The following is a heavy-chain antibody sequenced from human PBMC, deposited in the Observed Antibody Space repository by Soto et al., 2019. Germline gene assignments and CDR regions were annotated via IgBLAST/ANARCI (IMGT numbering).Heavy chain of an antibody. J-gene: IGHJ6*02. CDR1: GYTFTSYG. CDR2: ISAYNGNT. Sequence: ASVKVSCKASGYTFTSYGISWVRQAPGQGLEWMGWISAYNGNTNYAQKLQGRVTMTTDTSTSTAYMELRSLRSDDTAVYYCARESTLYYDFWSGYYLAYYYGMDVWGQGTTVTVSS. V-gene: IGHV1-18*01. CDR3: ARESTLYYDFWSGYYLAYYYGMDV. D-gene: IGHD3-3*01.